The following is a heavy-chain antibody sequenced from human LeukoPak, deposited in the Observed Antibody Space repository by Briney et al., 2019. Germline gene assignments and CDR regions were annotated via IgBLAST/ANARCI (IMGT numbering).Heavy chain of an antibody. V-gene: IGHV3-11*01. CDR3: ARARITMVRGVIKIYYFDY. CDR2: ISSSGSTI. CDR1: GFTFSDYY. J-gene: IGHJ4*02. Sequence: GGSLRLSCVASGFTFSDYYMSWIRQAPGKGLEWVSYISSSGSTIYYADSVKGRSTISRDNAKNSLYLQMNSLRAEDTAVYYCARARITMVRGVIKIYYFDYWGQGTLVTVSS. D-gene: IGHD3-10*01.